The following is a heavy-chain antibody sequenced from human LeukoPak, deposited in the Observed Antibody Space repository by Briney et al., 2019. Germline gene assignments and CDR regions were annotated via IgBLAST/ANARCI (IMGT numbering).Heavy chain of an antibody. D-gene: IGHD3-16*01. Sequence: SSETLSLTCTVSGDSMSTSYWSWIRQPLGKGLEWIGYFYHSGTDYNPSLKSRVTISGDMSNNQFSLKLSSVTAADTAIYYCARGWRGDHFDYCGQGTLVSVSS. CDR3: ARGWRGDHFDY. J-gene: IGHJ4*02. CDR1: GDSMSTSY. CDR2: FYHSGT. V-gene: IGHV4-59*01.